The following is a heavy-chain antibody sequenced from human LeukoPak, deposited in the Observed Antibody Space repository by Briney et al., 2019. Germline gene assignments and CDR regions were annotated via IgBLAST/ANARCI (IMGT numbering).Heavy chain of an antibody. V-gene: IGHV4-34*01. CDR3: ARDFLGGYYDSSGYGGPRNDAFDI. J-gene: IGHJ3*02. D-gene: IGHD3-22*01. CDR1: GGSFSGYY. Sequence: SETLSLTCAVYGGSFSGYYWSWIRQPPGKGLEWIGEINHSGSTNYNPSLKSRVTILVDTSKNQFSLKLSSVTPEDTAVYYCARDFLGGYYDSSGYGGPRNDAFDIWGQGTMVTVSS. CDR2: INHSGST.